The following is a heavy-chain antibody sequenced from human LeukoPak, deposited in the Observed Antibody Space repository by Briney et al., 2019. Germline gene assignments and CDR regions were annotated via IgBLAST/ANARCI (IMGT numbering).Heavy chain of an antibody. CDR1: GYTFTGYY. CDR3: ARGITIFGVAHQNYYYYGMDV. J-gene: IGHJ6*02. CDR2: INPNSGGT. V-gene: IGHV1-2*04. D-gene: IGHD3-3*01. Sequence: ASVKVSCKASGYTFTGYYMHWVRQAPGQGLEWMGWINPNSGGTNYAQKFQGWVTMTRDTSISTAYMELSRLRSDDTAVYYCARGITIFGVAHQNYYYYGMDVWGQGTTVTVSS.